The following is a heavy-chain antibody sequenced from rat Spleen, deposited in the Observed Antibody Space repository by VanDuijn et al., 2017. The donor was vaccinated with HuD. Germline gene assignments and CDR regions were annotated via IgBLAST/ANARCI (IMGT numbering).Heavy chain of an antibody. CDR3: ARHRTGSDVMDA. CDR1: GFTFSDYA. J-gene: IGHJ4*01. CDR2: IIYDGGST. D-gene: IGHD5-1*01. Sequence: EVQLVESGGGLVQPGRSLKLSCAASGFTFSDYAMAWVRQAPKKGLEWVATIIYDGGSTYYRDSVKGRFTISRDNAKSTLYLQMDSLRSEDTATYYCARHRTGSDVMDAWGQGASVTVSS. V-gene: IGHV5-17*01.